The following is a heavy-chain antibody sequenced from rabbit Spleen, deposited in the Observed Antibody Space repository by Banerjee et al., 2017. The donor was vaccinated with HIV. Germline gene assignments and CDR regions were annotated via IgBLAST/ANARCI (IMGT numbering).Heavy chain of an antibody. Sequence: QTQLVESGGGLVQPGGSLKLSCKASGFDFSSNYYMCWVRQAPGKGLEWIACIYTGDGNTYYASWAKGRFIMSRTSSTKVTLQMTSLTAADTATYFCARDLVAVIGWNFSLWGQGTLVTVS. V-gene: IGHV1S45*01. CDR2: IYTGDGNT. CDR1: GFDFSSNYY. D-gene: IGHD1-1*01. CDR3: ARDLVAVIGWNFSL. J-gene: IGHJ4*01.